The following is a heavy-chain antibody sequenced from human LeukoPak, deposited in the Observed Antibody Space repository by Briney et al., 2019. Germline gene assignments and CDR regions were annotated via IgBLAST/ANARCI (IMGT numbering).Heavy chain of an antibody. D-gene: IGHD2-2*01. CDR1: GGSISSSSYY. CDR3: AGEVVPAAPSGDAFDI. J-gene: IGHJ3*02. V-gene: IGHV4-39*07. CDR2: IYHSGST. Sequence: SETLSLTCTVSGGSISSSSYYWGWIRQPPGKGLEWIGSIYHSGSTYSNPSLKSRVTISVDTSKNQFSLKLSSVTAADTAVYYCAGEVVPAAPSGDAFDIWGQGTMVTVSS.